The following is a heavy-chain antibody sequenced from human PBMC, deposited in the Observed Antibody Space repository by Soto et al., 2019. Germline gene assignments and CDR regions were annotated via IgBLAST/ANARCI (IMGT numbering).Heavy chain of an antibody. D-gene: IGHD2-15*01. CDR2: IGSGGTA. V-gene: IGHV3-23*01. CDR1: GFTFSRNA. Sequence: VQLLESGGGVVQPGGSLRLSCAASGFTFSRNAMSWVRQAPGKGLEWVSTIGSGGTAYYADSVKGRFTISRDISKNTHSLQMNSLRTEDTAVYYCAKLGFCSGGTCYLDYYNGVDVCGQGTTVTVSS. CDR3: AKLGFCSGGTCYLDYYNGVDV. J-gene: IGHJ6*02.